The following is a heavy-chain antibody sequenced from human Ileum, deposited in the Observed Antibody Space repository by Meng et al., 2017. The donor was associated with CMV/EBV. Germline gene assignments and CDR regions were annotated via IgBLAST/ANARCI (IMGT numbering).Heavy chain of an antibody. D-gene: IGHD6-19*01. CDR3: ARHTGWYVDY. CDR1: GYTFLNYW. CDR2: IYPGDSDT. J-gene: IGHJ4*02. V-gene: IGHV5-51*01. Sequence: KISCKASGYTFLNYWIGWVRQMPGKGLEWMGIIYPGDSDTRYSPSFQGQVTISVDKSISTAFLQWSSLKASDTAMYYCARHTGWYVDYWGQGALVTVSS.